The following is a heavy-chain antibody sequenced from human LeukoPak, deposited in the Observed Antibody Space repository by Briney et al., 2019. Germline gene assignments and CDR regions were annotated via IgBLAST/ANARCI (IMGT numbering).Heavy chain of an antibody. V-gene: IGHV1-2*02. CDR3: GRGIQSFDP. Sequence: ASVKVSCKASGYTFTDYYMHWVRQAPGQGLEWMGWIKTNTGDTNSAQKFQGRVTLTRDTSISAAYMELSNLRSDDTAVYYCGRGIQSFDPWGQGTLVTVSS. CDR2: IKTNTGDT. CDR1: GYTFTDYY. J-gene: IGHJ5*02.